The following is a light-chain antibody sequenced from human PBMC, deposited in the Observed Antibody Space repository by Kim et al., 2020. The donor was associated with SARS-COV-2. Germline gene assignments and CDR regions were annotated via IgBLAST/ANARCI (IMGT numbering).Light chain of an antibody. Sequence: PGGSVTLTCASSTGAVTSACYSNWFQQKPGQTPTSLIYSTTNKHSWTPARFSGSLLGGKAALTLSGVQPEDEADYYCLLYCGFSWVFGGGTKVTVL. J-gene: IGLJ3*02. CDR3: LLYCGFSWV. CDR2: STT. V-gene: IGLV7-43*01. CDR1: TGAVTSACY.